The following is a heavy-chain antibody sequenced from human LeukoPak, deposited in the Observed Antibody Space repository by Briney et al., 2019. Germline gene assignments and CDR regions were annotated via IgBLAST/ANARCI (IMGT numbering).Heavy chain of an antibody. CDR2: ISSSGSTI. D-gene: IGHD4-17*01. Sequence: GGSLRLSCAASGFTFSDYYMSWIRQAPGKGLEWVSYISSSGSTIYYADSVKGRFTISRGNAKNSLYLQMNSLRAEDTAVYYCAKDSLYGDYSFDFDLWGRGTLVTVSS. V-gene: IGHV3-11*01. J-gene: IGHJ2*01. CDR1: GFTFSDYY. CDR3: AKDSLYGDYSFDFDL.